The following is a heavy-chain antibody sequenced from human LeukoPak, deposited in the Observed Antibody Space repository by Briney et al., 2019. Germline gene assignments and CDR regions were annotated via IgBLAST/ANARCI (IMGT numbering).Heavy chain of an antibody. Sequence: ASVKVSCKASGYTFTGYYMHWVRQAPGQGLEWMGWINPNSGGTNYAQKFQGRVTMTRDTSISTAYMELSRLRSDDTAVYYCARVSIVGATSWFDPWGQGTLVTVSS. CDR3: ARVSIVGATSWFDP. CDR2: INPNSGGT. CDR1: GYTFTGYY. D-gene: IGHD1-26*01. V-gene: IGHV1-2*02. J-gene: IGHJ5*02.